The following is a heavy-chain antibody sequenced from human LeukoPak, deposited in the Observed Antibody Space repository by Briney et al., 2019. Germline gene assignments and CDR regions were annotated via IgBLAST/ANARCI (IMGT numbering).Heavy chain of an antibody. Sequence: GGSLRLSCAASGFTSSDYYMTWIRQPPGKGSEWISYISSSGGTTTYVDSVKGRFTISGDNAKNSLYLQMNSLRADDTAVYYCARSNYYTVDVWGQGTAVTVSS. J-gene: IGHJ6*02. V-gene: IGHV3-11*01. CDR3: ARSNYYTVDV. CDR1: GFTSSDYY. CDR2: ISSSGGTT.